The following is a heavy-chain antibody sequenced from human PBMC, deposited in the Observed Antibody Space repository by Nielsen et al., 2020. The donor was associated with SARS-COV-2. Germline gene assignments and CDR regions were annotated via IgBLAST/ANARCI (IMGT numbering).Heavy chain of an antibody. D-gene: IGHD3-3*01. CDR2: IYYSGST. V-gene: IGHV4-39*01. CDR3: ARTYYDFWSGYYPDY. CDR1: GGSISSSSYY. J-gene: IGHJ4*02. Sequence: SETLSLTCTVSGGSISSSSYYWGWIRQPPGKGLEWIGSIYYSGSTYYNPSFKSRVTISVDTSKNQFSLKLSSVTAADTAVYYCARTYYDFWSGYYPDYWGQGTLVTVSS.